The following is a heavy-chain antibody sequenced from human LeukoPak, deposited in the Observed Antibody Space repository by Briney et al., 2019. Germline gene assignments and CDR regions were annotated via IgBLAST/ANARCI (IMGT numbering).Heavy chain of an antibody. CDR2: ISYDGSNK. Sequence: GGSLRLSCAASGFTFSSYAMHWVRQAPGKGLEWVAVISYDGSNKYYADSVKGRFIISRDNSKNTLYLQMNSLRAEDTAVYYCARDPSSSSYYYYYYMDVWGKGTTVTVSS. CDR1: GFTFSSYA. CDR3: ARDPSSSSYYYYYYMDV. D-gene: IGHD6-6*01. J-gene: IGHJ6*03. V-gene: IGHV3-30*01.